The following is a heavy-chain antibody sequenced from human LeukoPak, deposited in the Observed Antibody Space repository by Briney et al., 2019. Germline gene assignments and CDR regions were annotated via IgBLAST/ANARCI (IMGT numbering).Heavy chain of an antibody. CDR3: ARGLNEGIVLMVYAIDY. CDR2: ISAYNGNT. D-gene: IGHD2-8*01. V-gene: IGHV1-18*01. J-gene: IGHJ4*02. CDR1: GYTFTSYG. Sequence: ASVKVSCKASGYTFTSYGISWVRQAPGQGLEWMGWISAYNGNTNYAQKLQGRVTMTTDTSTSTAYMELRSLRSDDTAVYYCARGLNEGIVLMVYAIDYWGQGTLVTVSS.